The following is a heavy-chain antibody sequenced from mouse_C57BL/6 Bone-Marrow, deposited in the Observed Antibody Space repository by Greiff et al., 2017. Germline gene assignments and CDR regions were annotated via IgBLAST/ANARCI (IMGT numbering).Heavy chain of an antibody. CDR2: INPSSGYT. CDR1: GYTFTSYT. Sequence: QVQLKQSGAELARPGASVNMSCKASGYTFTSYTMHWVKHRPGPGLDWIGYINPSSGYTKYNQKFKDKATLTADKSSSTAYMQLGSLAAEDSAVYYCARHYRLGDYWGQGTTLTVSS. CDR3: ARHYRLGDY. J-gene: IGHJ2*01. V-gene: IGHV1-4*01. D-gene: IGHD3-3*01.